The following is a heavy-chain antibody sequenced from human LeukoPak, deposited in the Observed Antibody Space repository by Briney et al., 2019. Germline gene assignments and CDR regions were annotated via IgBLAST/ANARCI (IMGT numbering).Heavy chain of an antibody. CDR2: IYPGDSDI. CDR1: GYTFTSYW. D-gene: IGHD3-22*01. V-gene: IGHV5-51*01. J-gene: IGHJ5*02. Sequence: GESLKISCKGSGYTFTSYWIGWVRQMPGKGLEWMGIIYPGDSDIRYSPSFQGQVTISADKSISTAYLQWSSLKASDTAMYYCARPTFYSDSSGYPTDNWFDPWGQGTLVTVSS. CDR3: ARPTFYSDSSGYPTDNWFDP.